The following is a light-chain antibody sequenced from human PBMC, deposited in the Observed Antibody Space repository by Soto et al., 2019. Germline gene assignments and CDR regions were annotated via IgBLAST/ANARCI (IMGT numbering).Light chain of an antibody. CDR2: DVT. V-gene: IGLV2-14*03. CDR1: ARDIGGYQF. J-gene: IGLJ2*01. CDR3: ASYSSSETPVV. Sequence: QSVLTQPASVSGSPGQSITISCTGTARDIGGYQFVSWYQQHPDKAPKLIIVDVTKRPSGISSRFSASKSGTTASLTISGLLPEDEAQYYCASYSSSETPVVFGGETKVTVL.